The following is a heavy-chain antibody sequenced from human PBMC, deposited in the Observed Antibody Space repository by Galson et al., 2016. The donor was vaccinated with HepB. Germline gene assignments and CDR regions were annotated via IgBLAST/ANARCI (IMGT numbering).Heavy chain of an antibody. J-gene: IGHJ6*02. D-gene: IGHD3-10*01. CDR2: IGPDGTRA. Sequence: SLRLSCAASGFAFGTYAMSWVRQAPGKGLEWVAGIGPDGTRAHYADSVKGRFTISRDNFKNTLSQQINNLGGEDTAVYYCAKDRGGRVYFYVMDVWGQGTTVIVSS. CDR1: GFAFGTYA. CDR3: AKDRGGRVYFYVMDV. V-gene: IGHV3-23*01.